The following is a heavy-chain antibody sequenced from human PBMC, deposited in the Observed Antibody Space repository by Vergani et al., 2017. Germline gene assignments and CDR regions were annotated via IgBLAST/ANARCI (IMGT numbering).Heavy chain of an antibody. J-gene: IGHJ1*01. V-gene: IGHV3-30*03. CDR3: ATKSCGTPGCQIGYFRE. Sequence: VQLVESGGVVVQPGGSLRLSCAASGFTFDDYAMHWVRQAPGKGLEWVAVISYDGTQKYYADSVKGRFTISRDNSKSTLYRQMNSLRTEDTAVYYCATKSCGTPGCQIGYFREWGQGTLGNVSS. CDR1: GFTFDDYA. CDR2: ISYDGTQK. D-gene: IGHD1-1*01.